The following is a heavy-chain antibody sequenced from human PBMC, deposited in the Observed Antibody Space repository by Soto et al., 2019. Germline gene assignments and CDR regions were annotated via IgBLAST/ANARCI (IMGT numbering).Heavy chain of an antibody. CDR3: ARVQRYYYDSSGTSWYYYGMDV. Sequence: PSETLSLTCTVSGGSISSYYWSWIRQPPGKXLEWIGYIYYSGSTNYNPSLKSRVTISVDTSKNQFSLKLSSVTAADTAVYYCARVQRYYYDSSGTSWYYYGMDVWGQGTTVTVFS. J-gene: IGHJ6*02. CDR1: GGSISSYY. V-gene: IGHV4-59*01. CDR2: IYYSGST. D-gene: IGHD3-22*01.